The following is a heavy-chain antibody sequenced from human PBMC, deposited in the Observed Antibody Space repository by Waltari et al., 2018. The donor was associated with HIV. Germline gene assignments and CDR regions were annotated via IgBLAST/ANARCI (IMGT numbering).Heavy chain of an antibody. D-gene: IGHD5-12*01. J-gene: IGHJ5*02. V-gene: IGHV4-39*01. CDR2: IYYSGST. Sequence: QLQLQESGPGLVKPSETLSLTCTVSGGSISSSSYYWGWIRQPPGKGLEWIGSIYYSGSTYYNPSLKSRVTISVDTSKNQFSLKLSSVTAADTAVYYCARHPLVAWFDPWGQGTLVTVSS. CDR3: ARHPLVAWFDP. CDR1: GGSISSSSYY.